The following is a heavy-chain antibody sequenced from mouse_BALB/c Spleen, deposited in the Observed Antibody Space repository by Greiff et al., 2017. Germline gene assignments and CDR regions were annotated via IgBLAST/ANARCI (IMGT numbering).Heavy chain of an antibody. V-gene: IGHV5-6-5*01. Sequence: EVKVEESGGGLVKPGGSLKLSCAASGFTFSSYAMSWVRQTPAKRLVWVASISSCGSTYYPDSVKGRFTISRHTARNILYLQMSSLRSEDTAMYYCAKGCYDAPYYFDYWGQGTTLTVSS. CDR3: AKGCYDAPYYFDY. D-gene: IGHD2-12*01. J-gene: IGHJ2*01. CDR1: GFTFSSYA. CDR2: ISSCGST.